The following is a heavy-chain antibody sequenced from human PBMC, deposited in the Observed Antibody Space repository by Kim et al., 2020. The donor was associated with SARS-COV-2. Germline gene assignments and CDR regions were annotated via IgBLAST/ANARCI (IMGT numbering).Heavy chain of an antibody. CDR3: ARSKDCPGIGCWGLFDY. Sequence: GGSLRLSCAASGFTFSSYYMTWARQAPGKGLEWVASIKVDGSEKYYADSVKGRFTISRDNARNSVSLQMNSLRAEDTSVYYCARSKDCPGIGCWGLFDYWGQGALVTVSS. CDR2: IKVDGSEK. J-gene: IGHJ4*02. CDR1: GFTFSSYY. V-gene: IGHV3-7*01. D-gene: IGHD2-8*02.